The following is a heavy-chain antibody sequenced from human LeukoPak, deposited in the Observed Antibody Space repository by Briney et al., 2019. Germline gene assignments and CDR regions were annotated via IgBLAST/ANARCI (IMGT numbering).Heavy chain of an antibody. Sequence: SETLSLTCTVSGGSISSYYWSWIRQPPGKGLEWIGYIYYSGSTNYNPSLKSRVTISVDTSKNQFSLKLSSVTAADTAVYYCARTNYYDSSGYSPYYYYYMDVWGKGTTVTISS. V-gene: IGHV4-59*01. CDR1: GGSISSYY. J-gene: IGHJ6*03. D-gene: IGHD3-22*01. CDR3: ARTNYYDSSGYSPYYYYYMDV. CDR2: IYYSGST.